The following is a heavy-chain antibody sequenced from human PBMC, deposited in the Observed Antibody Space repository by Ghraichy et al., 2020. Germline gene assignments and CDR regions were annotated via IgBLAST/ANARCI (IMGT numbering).Heavy chain of an antibody. CDR1: GGSFSGYY. J-gene: IGHJ4*02. D-gene: IGHD3-10*01. Sequence: SETLSLTCAVYGGSFSGYYWSWIRQPPGKGLEWIGEINHSGSTNYNPSLKSRVTISVDTSKNQFSLKLSSVTAADTAVYYCARGLLLWFGELSALDYWGQGTLVTVSS. V-gene: IGHV4-34*01. CDR3: ARGLLLWFGELSALDY. CDR2: INHSGST.